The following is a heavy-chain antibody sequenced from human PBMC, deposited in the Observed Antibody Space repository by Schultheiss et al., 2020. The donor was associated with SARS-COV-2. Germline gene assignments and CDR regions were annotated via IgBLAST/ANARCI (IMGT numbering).Heavy chain of an antibody. J-gene: IGHJ6*02. CDR3: ARAVDIVVVPAEEPDYYYGMDV. D-gene: IGHD2-2*01. CDR2: IIPIFGTA. CDR1: GYTFTGYY. V-gene: IGHV1-69*13. Sequence: SVKVSCKASGYTFTGYYMHWVRQAPGQGLEWMGGIIPIFGTANYAQKFQGRVTITADESTSTAYMELSSLRSEDTAVYYCARAVDIVVVPAEEPDYYYGMDVWGQGTTVTVSS.